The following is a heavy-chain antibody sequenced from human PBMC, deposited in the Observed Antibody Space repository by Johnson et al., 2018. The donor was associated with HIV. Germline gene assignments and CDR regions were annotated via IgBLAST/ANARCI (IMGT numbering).Heavy chain of an antibody. V-gene: IGHV3-48*01. CDR3: VREVHGYAFDI. Sequence: EVQLVESGGGVVRPGGSLRLSCAASGFTVSSNYMSWVRQAPGKGLEWVSYISASGSPSRYADSVKGRFTISRDTYGSMYLQMDGRRAEDTAVYYCVREVHGYAFDIWGQGTMVTVSS. CDR1: GFTVSSNY. CDR2: ISASGSPS. J-gene: IGHJ3*02. D-gene: IGHD1-1*01.